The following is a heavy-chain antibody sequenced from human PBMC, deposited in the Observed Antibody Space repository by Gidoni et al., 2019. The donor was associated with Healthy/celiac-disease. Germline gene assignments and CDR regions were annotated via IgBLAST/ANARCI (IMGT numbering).Heavy chain of an antibody. J-gene: IGHJ4*02. Sequence: EVQLVESGGGLVQPGRSLRLSCAASGFTFDDYAMHWVRQAPGKGLEWVSGISWNSGSIGYADSVKGRFTSSRDNAKNSLYLQMNSLRAEDTALYYCAKGDDYGDYGDYWGQGTLVTVSS. CDR2: ISWNSGSI. V-gene: IGHV3-9*01. D-gene: IGHD4-17*01. CDR1: GFTFDDYA. CDR3: AKGDDYGDYGDY.